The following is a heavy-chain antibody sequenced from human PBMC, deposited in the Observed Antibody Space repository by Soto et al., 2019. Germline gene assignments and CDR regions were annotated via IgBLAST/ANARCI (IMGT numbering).Heavy chain of an antibody. Sequence: QVQLQESGPGLVKPSQTLSLTCTVSGGSISSGGYYWSWIRQHPGKGLEWIGHIHYSGSTYYNPSLTRRVTISVDKSKNQFSLKLSSVTAADTAVYYCASHDYGDLAFAFWGQGTLVTVSS. CDR2: IHYSGST. J-gene: IGHJ4*02. CDR3: ASHDYGDLAFAF. CDR1: GGSISSGGYY. D-gene: IGHD4-17*01. V-gene: IGHV4-31*03.